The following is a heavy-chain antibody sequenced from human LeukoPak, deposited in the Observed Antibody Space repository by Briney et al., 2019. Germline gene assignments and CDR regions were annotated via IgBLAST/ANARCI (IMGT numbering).Heavy chain of an antibody. D-gene: IGHD3-16*02. V-gene: IGHV1-69*05. CDR3: ARGVLGELSLPVDY. Sequence: IIPLFRTAHYAQKFQGRVTITTEESKSKAYMELSRLRSEDTAVYYCARGVLGELSLPVDYWGQGTLVTVSS. CDR2: IIPLFRTA. J-gene: IGHJ4*02.